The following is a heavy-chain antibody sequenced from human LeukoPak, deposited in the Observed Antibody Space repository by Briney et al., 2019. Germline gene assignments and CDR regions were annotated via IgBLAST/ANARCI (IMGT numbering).Heavy chain of an antibody. CDR3: ARGRFGLLWFGELER. V-gene: IGHV3-21*04. CDR2: ISSSSSYI. J-gene: IGHJ4*02. D-gene: IGHD3-10*01. Sequence: GGSLRLSCAASGFTFSSYSMNWVRQAPGKGLEWVSCISSSSSYIYYADSVKGRFTISRDNAKNSLYLQMNSLRAEDTAVYYCARGRFGLLWFGELERWGQGTLVTVSS. CDR1: GFTFSSYS.